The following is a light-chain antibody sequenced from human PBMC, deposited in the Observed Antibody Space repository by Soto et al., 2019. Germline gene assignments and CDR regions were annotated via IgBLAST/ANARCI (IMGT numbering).Light chain of an antibody. J-gene: IGLJ1*01. Sequence: QAVVTQEPSLSVSPGGTVTLTCGSSTGAVTSGHYPYWFQQKPGQAPRTLIFDTSDKHSWTPARFSGSLLGGKAALTLSGALPEDEADYYCLLFYGYTYLFGPGTKVTVL. V-gene: IGLV7-46*01. CDR3: LLFYGYTYL. CDR1: TGAVTSGHY. CDR2: DTS.